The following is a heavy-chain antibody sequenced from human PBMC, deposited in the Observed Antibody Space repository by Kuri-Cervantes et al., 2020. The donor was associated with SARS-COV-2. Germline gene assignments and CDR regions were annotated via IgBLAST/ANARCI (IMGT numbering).Heavy chain of an antibody. V-gene: IGHV3-33*01. J-gene: IGHJ2*01. D-gene: IGHD6-19*01. CDR3: ERGGIAVAGQVWYFDP. Sequence: GESLKISCAASGFTFNTYGMHWVRQAPGKGLEWVAVIWYDGCNKYYADSVKGRFTISRDNFKNTLYLQMNSLRAENMAVSDCERGGIAVAGQVWYFDPWGRGTLVTVSS. CDR1: GFTFNTYG. CDR2: IWYDGCNK.